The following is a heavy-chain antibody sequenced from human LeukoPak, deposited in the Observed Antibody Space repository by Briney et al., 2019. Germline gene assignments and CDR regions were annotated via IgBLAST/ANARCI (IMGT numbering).Heavy chain of an antibody. V-gene: IGHV3-23*01. CDR2: ISGSGGST. CDR3: ARSGVQWQWLLTYDAFDI. D-gene: IGHD6-19*01. J-gene: IGHJ3*02. CDR1: GFTFSTYA. Sequence: QAGGSLRLSCAASGFTFSTYAMSWVRQAPGKGLEWVSAISGSGGSTYYADSVKGRFTISRDNSKNTLFVQMNSLRTEDTAVYYCARSGVQWQWLLTYDAFDIWGQGTMVTVSS.